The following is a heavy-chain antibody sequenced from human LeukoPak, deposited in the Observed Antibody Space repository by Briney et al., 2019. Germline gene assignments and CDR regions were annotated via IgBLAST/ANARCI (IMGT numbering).Heavy chain of an antibody. D-gene: IGHD3-22*01. J-gene: IGHJ5*02. V-gene: IGHV4-39*01. Sequence: PSETLSLTCTVSGGSISSSSYYWGWIRQPPGKGLEWIGSIYYSRSTYYNPSLKSRVTISVDTSKNQFSLKLSSVTAADTAVYYCARHYYDSSGSPFLNWFDPWGQGTLVTVSS. CDR1: GGSISSSSYY. CDR2: IYYSRST. CDR3: ARHYYDSSGSPFLNWFDP.